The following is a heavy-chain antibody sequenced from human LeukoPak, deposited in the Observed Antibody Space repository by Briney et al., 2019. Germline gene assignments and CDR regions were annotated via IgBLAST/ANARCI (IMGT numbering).Heavy chain of an antibody. Sequence: SETLSLTCTVSGGSINSYYWSWIRQPPGKGLEWIGYIYYSGSTNYNPSLKSRVTISVDTSKNQFSLKLSSVTAADTAVYYCAGYYDSSGYYFDYWGQGTLVTVSS. CDR1: GGSINSYY. J-gene: IGHJ4*02. CDR3: AGYYDSSGYYFDY. CDR2: IYYSGST. V-gene: IGHV4-59*01. D-gene: IGHD3-22*01.